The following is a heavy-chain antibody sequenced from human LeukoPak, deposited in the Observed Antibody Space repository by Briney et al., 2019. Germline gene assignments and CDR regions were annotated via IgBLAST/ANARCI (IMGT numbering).Heavy chain of an antibody. Sequence: GGSLRLSCAASGFSFSRYAMGWVRQAPGKGLEWVSTVNESGGRTYYADSVKGRFTMSRDNSRSTLYLQMNSLRAEDTAVYYCAKVGHGYSSIPLLDYWGQGTLVTVSS. CDR3: AKVGHGYSSIPLLDY. J-gene: IGHJ4*02. CDR2: VNESGGRT. D-gene: IGHD6-13*01. V-gene: IGHV3-23*01. CDR1: GFSFSRYA.